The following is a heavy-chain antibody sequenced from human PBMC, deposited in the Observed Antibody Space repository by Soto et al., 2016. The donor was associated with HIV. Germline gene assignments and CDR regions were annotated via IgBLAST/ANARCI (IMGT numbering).Heavy chain of an antibody. CDR1: GFTFDDYA. CDR2: ISGDGGST. CDR3: AKDFFRGYTYGEGRMDV. J-gene: IGHJ6*02. V-gene: IGHV3-43*02. D-gene: IGHD5-18*01. Sequence: EVQLVESGGGVVQPGGSLRLSCAASGFTFDDYAMHWVRQGPGKGLEWVSLISGDGGSTYYADSVKGRFTISRDNSRSSLYLQMNSLRTVDTAFYYCAKDFFRGYTYGEGRMDVWGQGTTVTVSS.